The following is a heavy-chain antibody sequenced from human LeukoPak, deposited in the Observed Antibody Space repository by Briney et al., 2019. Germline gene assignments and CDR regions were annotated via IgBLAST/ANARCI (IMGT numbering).Heavy chain of an antibody. J-gene: IGHJ4*02. CDR2: IKQDGSEK. CDR1: GFTFYSYW. Sequence: GGSLRLSCAASGFTFYSYWMSWVRQAPGKGLEWVANIKQDGSEKYYVDSVKGRFTISRDNAKNSLYLQMNSLRAEDTAVYYCAKVGLSRNKVAFDYWGQGTLVTVSS. V-gene: IGHV3-7*01. CDR3: AKVGLSRNKVAFDY. D-gene: IGHD5-12*01.